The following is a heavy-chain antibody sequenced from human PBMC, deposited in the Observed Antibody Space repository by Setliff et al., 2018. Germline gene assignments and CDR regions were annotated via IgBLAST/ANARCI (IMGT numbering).Heavy chain of an antibody. CDR1: GESFSNNY. J-gene: IGHJ4*02. V-gene: IGHV3-53*01. D-gene: IGHD5-18*01. CDR3: AKGSYSYGL. Sequence: ETLSLTCSVYGESFSNNYWSWIRQSPGRGLEWIGESNHGGSTYYADSVKGRFTISRDNSKNTLYLQMNSLRAEDTAVYYCAKGSYSYGLWGQGTLVTVSS. CDR2: SNHGGST.